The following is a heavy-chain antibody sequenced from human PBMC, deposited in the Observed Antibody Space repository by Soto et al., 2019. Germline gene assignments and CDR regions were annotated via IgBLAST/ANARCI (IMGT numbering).Heavy chain of an antibody. CDR1: GGSVRDGSYY. D-gene: IGHD1-7*01. CDR2: IYHSGST. Sequence: SETLSLTCTVSGGSVRDGSYYWAWLRQPPGKGLEWIGHIYHSGSTIYNPPLKSRVTISIDTSKSQFSLNLNSMTAADTAVYYCAGYNWNYYFDPWGQGPLVTVSS. V-gene: IGHV4-61*01. J-gene: IGHJ5*02. CDR3: AGYNWNYYFDP.